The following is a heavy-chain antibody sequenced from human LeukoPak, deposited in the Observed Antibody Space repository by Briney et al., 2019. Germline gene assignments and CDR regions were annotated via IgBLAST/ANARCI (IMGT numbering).Heavy chain of an antibody. V-gene: IGHV4-4*07. Sequence: SETLSLTCTVSGGSISSYYWSWIRQPAGKGLEWIGRIYTSGSTNYNPSLKSRVTMSVDTSKNQFSLRLSSVTAADTAMYYCGRVDYDLTSDLWGQGTLVTVSS. CDR2: IYTSGST. CDR3: GRVDYDLTSDL. J-gene: IGHJ5*02. D-gene: IGHD3-22*01. CDR1: GGSISSYY.